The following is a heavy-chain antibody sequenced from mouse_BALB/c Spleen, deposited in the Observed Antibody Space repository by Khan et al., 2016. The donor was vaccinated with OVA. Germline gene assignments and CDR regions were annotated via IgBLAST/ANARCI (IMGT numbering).Heavy chain of an antibody. CDR2: INYSGST. CDR3: ASDGYRYNYAMDY. CDR1: GYSITSDYA. V-gene: IGHV3-2*02. D-gene: IGHD2-3*01. Sequence: EVQLQESGPGLVNPSQSLSLTCTVTGYSITSDYAWNWIRQFPGNKLEWMGYINYSGSTNYNPALKSRISITRDTSKNQFFLQLNSVTTEDTATYYCASDGYRYNYAMDYWGQGTSVTVSS. J-gene: IGHJ4*01.